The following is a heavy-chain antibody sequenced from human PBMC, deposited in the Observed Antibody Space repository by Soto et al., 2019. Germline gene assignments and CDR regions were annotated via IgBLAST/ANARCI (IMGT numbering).Heavy chain of an antibody. D-gene: IGHD3-10*01. CDR1: GGSISSGGYY. Sequence: QVQLQESGPGLLKPSQTLSLTCTVSGGSISSGGYYWSWIRQHPGKGLEWIGYIYYSGSTYYNPSLKSRVTISVDTSKNRFSLKLSSVTAADTAIYYCARGQGTILRGVIGRGVWDYYYMDVWGKGTTVTVSS. CDR2: IYYSGST. V-gene: IGHV4-31*03. CDR3: ARGQGTILRGVIGRGVWDYYYMDV. J-gene: IGHJ6*03.